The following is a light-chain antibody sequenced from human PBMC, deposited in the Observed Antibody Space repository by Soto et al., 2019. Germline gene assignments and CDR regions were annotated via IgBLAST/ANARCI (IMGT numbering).Light chain of an antibody. V-gene: IGKV3-20*01. CDR1: QSVSNRY. Sequence: EIVLTQSPGTLSLSPGERATLSCTASQSVSNRYVAWYQQKPGQAPRLLIYVATFRAPGISDRFSGSWSGTGFTLTISRLEPEDFAVYYCQQYGSSPRAFGQGTKVYIK. CDR3: QQYGSSPRA. J-gene: IGKJ1*01. CDR2: VAT.